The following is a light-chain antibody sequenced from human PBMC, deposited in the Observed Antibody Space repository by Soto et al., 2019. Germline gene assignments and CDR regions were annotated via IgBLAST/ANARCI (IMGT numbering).Light chain of an antibody. CDR3: CSYAGSYTYV. CDR2: DVT. V-gene: IGLV2-11*01. J-gene: IGLJ1*01. CDR1: SSDVGGYKY. Sequence: QSVLTQPRSVSGSPGQSVTIPCTGTSSDVGGYKYVSWYQQHPGKAPKLTIYDVTKRPSGVPDRFSGSKSGNTASLTISGLQAEDEADYYCCSYAGSYTYVFGTGTKLTVL.